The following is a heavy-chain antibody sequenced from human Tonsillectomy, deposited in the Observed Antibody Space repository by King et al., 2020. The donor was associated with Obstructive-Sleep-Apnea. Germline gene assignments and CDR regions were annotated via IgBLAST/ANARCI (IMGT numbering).Heavy chain of an antibody. CDR2: IWYDGSNK. Sequence: QLVQSGGGVVQPGRSLRLSCAASGFTFSSYGMHWVRQAPGKGLEWGAVIWYDGSNKYYADSVKGRFTISRDNSKNTLYLPMNSLSAEDTAVYYCARDFEGDYYYGMDVWGQGTTVTVSS. V-gene: IGHV3-33*01. D-gene: IGHD3-16*01. CDR1: GFTFSSYG. J-gene: IGHJ6*02. CDR3: ARDFEGDYYYGMDV.